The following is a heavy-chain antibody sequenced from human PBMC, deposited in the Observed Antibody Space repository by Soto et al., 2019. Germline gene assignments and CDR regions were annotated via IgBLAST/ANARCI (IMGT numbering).Heavy chain of an antibody. Sequence: QVQLVQSGAEVKKPGASVKVSCKASGYIFTNYDINWVRQATGQGLEYLGWINPNSGNTGYVQKFKGRVTMTRNTSINMAYMELNSLRSEHPAVYYCGSGIKCGDYSRWFAPWGQGTLVTFSS. CDR1: GYIFTNYD. V-gene: IGHV1-8*01. CDR2: INPNSGNT. D-gene: IGHD4-17*01. J-gene: IGHJ5*02. CDR3: GSGIKCGDYSRWFAP.